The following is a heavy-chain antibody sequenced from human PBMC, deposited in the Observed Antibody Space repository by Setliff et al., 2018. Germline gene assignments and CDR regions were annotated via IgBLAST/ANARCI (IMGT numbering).Heavy chain of an antibody. V-gene: IGHV3-15*07. CDR1: GFTFSTAW. D-gene: IGHD3-16*01. CDR3: TTDPSPTFGGVIGAAFDF. J-gene: IGHJ3*01. Sequence: GGSLRLSCAASGFTFSTAWMNWDRQAPGKGLEWVGRIKGKNDGLATDYAAPVKGRFTISRDDSKNTLYLQMNSLKTEDTAVYYCTTDPSPTFGGVIGAAFDFWGQGTMVTVSS. CDR2: IKGKNDGLAT.